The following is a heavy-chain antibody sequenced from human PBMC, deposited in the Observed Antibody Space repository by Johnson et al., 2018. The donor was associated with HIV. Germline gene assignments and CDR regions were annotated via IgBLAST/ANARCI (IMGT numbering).Heavy chain of an antibody. CDR1: GFTFSTYG. J-gene: IGHJ3*02. Sequence: QVQLVESGGGVVQPGGSLRLSCAASGFTFSTYGMHWVRQAPGKGLEWVAVIWYDGSNKYYADSVKGRFTISRDNSKNTLYVQMNSLRAEDTAVYYCAKDMGESEKEEWASDYYDFGRYIPGKDPRGVVGSFDMWGQGTMVTVSS. V-gene: IGHV3-33*06. CDR2: IWYDGSNK. CDR3: AKDMGESEKEEWASDYYDFGRYIPGKDPRGVVGSFDM. D-gene: IGHD3/OR15-3a*01.